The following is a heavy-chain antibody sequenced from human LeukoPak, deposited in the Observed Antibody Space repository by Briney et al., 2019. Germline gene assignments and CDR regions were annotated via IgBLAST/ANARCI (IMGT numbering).Heavy chain of an antibody. J-gene: IGHJ5*02. D-gene: IGHD6-13*01. V-gene: IGHV4-4*07. CDR1: GGSISSYY. Sequence: PSETLSLTCTVSGGSISSYYWSWIRQPAAKGLEWIGRIYTSGSTNYNPSLKSRVTMSVDTSKNQFSLKLSSVTAADTAVYYCARGIAAAGVLWFDPWGQGTLVTVSS. CDR2: IYTSGST. CDR3: ARGIAAAGVLWFDP.